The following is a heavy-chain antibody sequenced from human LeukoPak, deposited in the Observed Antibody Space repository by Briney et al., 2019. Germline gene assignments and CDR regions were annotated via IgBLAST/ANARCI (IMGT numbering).Heavy chain of an antibody. CDR3: ARARSAALGYYDFWSGYYPNFDY. Sequence: GSLRLSCAASGFTFSSYSMNWVRQPPGKGLEWIGEINHSGSTNYNPSLKSRVTISVDTSKNQFSLKLSSVTAADTAVYYCARARSAALGYYDFWSGYYPNFDYWGQGTLVTVSS. V-gene: IGHV4-34*01. CDR1: GFTFSSYS. CDR2: INHSGST. D-gene: IGHD3-3*01. J-gene: IGHJ4*02.